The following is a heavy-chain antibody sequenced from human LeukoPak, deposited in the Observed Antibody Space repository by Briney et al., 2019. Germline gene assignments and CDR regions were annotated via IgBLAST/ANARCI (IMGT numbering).Heavy chain of an antibody. CDR2: INHSGST. D-gene: IGHD3-3*01. CDR3: ARGLRFLEWSPYYYYYMDV. J-gene: IGHJ6*03. V-gene: IGHV4-34*01. CDR1: GGSFSGYY. Sequence: PSETLSLTCAVYGGSFSGYYWSWIRQPPGKGLGWIGEINHSGSTNYNPSLKSRVTISVDTSKNQFSLKLSSVTAADTAVYYCARGLRFLEWSPYYYYYMDVWGKGTTVTVSS.